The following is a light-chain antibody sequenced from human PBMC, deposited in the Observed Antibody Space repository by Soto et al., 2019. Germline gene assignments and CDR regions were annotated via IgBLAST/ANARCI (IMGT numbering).Light chain of an antibody. Sequence: QAVVTQEPSLTVSPGGTVTLTCTSSTGAVTIGYYPSWFQQKPGQAPRALIYSTSMKHSWTPARFSGALLGGKPALTLSGAQPQDKAEYYCLLYDGASWVFGGGTKLTVL. CDR2: STS. CDR3: LLYDGASWV. V-gene: IGLV7-43*01. J-gene: IGLJ3*02. CDR1: TGAVTIGYY.